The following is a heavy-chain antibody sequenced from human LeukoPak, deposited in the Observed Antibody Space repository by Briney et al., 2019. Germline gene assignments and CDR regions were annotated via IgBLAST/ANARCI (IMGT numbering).Heavy chain of an antibody. D-gene: IGHD3-22*01. V-gene: IGHV4-39*01. CDR3: ARPQQSDSSGYYTDAFDI. Sequence: PSETLSLTCTVSGGFISSSSYYWGWIRQPRGKGLEWIGSIYYSGSTYYNPSLKSRVTISVDTSKNQFSLKLSSVTAADTAVYYCARPQQSDSSGYYTDAFDIWGQGTTVTVSS. J-gene: IGHJ3*02. CDR1: GGFISSSSYY. CDR2: IYYSGST.